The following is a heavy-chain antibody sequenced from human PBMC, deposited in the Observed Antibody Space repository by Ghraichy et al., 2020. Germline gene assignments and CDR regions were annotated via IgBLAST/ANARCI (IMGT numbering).Heavy chain of an antibody. Sequence: SXTLSPTCAVYGGSFSGYYWSWIRQPPGKGLEWIGEINHSGSTNYNPSLKSRVTISVDTSKNQFSLKLSSVTAADTAVYYCARSAGLAGGYSLDWGQGTLVTVSS. V-gene: IGHV4-34*01. D-gene: IGHD2-15*01. CDR1: GGSFSGYY. CDR3: ARSAGLAGGYSLD. CDR2: INHSGST. J-gene: IGHJ4*02.